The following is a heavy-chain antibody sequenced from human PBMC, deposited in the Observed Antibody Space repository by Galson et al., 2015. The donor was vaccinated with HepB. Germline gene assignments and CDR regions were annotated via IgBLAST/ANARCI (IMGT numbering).Heavy chain of an antibody. V-gene: IGHV4-34*01. J-gene: IGHJ6*02. D-gene: IGHD3-10*01. Sequence: ETLSLTCAVYGASFSDYYWNWIRQPPGKGPEWIWEINYSGRPKYNPSLKSRVTISVDTSKKQFSLKLSSVTAADTAVYYCPYFFGSGSFFMDVWGQGTAVTISS. CDR3: PYFFGSGSFFMDV. CDR1: GASFSDYY. CDR2: INYSGRP.